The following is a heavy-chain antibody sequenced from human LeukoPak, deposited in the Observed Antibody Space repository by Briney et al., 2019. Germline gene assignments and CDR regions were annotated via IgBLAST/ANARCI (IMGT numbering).Heavy chain of an antibody. CDR3: ARSGYSSSWYGAFDI. CDR1: GFTFSSYA. Sequence: PGGSLRLSCAASGFTFSSYAMHWVRQAPGKGLEWVAVISYDGSNKYYADSVKGRFTISRDNSKNTLYLQMNSLGAEDTAVYYCARSGYSSSWYGAFDIWGQGTMVTVSS. CDR2: ISYDGSNK. D-gene: IGHD6-13*01. V-gene: IGHV3-30-3*01. J-gene: IGHJ3*02.